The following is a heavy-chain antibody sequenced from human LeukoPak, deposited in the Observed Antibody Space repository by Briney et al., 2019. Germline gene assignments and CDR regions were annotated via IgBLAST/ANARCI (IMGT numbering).Heavy chain of an antibody. J-gene: IGHJ4*02. Sequence: PGGSLRLSCAGSGFTFSSHWMYWVRQAPGKGLVWVSRINSDGSSTTYGDSVRGRFTTSRDNAKNTLYLLMDSLRAEDTALYFCASGYTYGYYYLDHWGQGTLVTVSS. CDR2: INSDGSST. CDR3: ASGYTYGYYYLDH. D-gene: IGHD5-18*01. CDR1: GFTFSSHW. V-gene: IGHV3-74*01.